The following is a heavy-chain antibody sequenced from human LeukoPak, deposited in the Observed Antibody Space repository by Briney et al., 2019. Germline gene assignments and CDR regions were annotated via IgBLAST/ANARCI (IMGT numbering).Heavy chain of an antibody. Sequence: SETLSLTCAVYGGSFSGYYWSWIRQPPGKGLEWIGEINHSGSTNYNPSLKSRVTISVDTSKNQFSLKLSSVTAADTAVYYCARDRSTPGRRGWELHNWFDPWGQGTLDSVS. V-gene: IGHV4-34*01. J-gene: IGHJ5*02. CDR1: GGSFSGYY. D-gene: IGHD1-26*01. CDR2: INHSGST. CDR3: ARDRSTPGRRGWELHNWFDP.